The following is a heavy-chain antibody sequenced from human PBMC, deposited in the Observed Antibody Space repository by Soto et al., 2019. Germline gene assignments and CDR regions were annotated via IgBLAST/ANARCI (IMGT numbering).Heavy chain of an antibody. Sequence: GGSLRLSCAASGFTFSSYWMRWVRQAPGKGLVWVSRINSDGSSTSYADSVKGRFTISRDNAKNTLYLQMNSLRAEDTAVYYCARDTDFWSGYYDYWGQGTLVTVSS. V-gene: IGHV3-74*01. CDR1: GFTFSSYW. J-gene: IGHJ4*02. CDR2: INSDGSST. CDR3: ARDTDFWSGYYDY. D-gene: IGHD3-3*01.